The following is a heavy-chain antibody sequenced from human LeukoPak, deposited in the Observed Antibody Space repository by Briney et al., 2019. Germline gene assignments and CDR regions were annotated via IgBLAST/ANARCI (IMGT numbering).Heavy chain of an antibody. CDR3: TTDLAGYNWNSDWFDP. CDR1: GFTFSDAW. CDR2: VKSEIDGGTA. V-gene: IGHV3-15*01. J-gene: IGHJ5*02. Sequence: KPGGSLRLSCAASGFTFSDAWMNWVRQAPGKGLEWVGRVKSEIDGGTADYPTPVKGRFAISRDDGQKTMYLEMNNLKIEDTAMYYCTTDLAGYNWNSDWFDPWGQGTLVIVSS. D-gene: IGHD1-20*01.